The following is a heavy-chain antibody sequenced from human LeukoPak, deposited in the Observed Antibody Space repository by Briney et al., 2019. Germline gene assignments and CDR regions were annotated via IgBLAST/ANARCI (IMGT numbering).Heavy chain of an antibody. CDR2: INPSGGST. CDR3: ARDWAVVGLGDAFDI. Sequence: GASVKVSYKASGYTFTIYYMHWVRQPPGQGLEWMGIINPSGGSTSYAQKFQGRVTMTRDMSTSTVYMELSSLRSGDTAVYYCARDWAVVGLGDAFDIWGQGTMVTVSS. CDR1: GYTFTIYY. J-gene: IGHJ3*02. V-gene: IGHV1-46*01. D-gene: IGHD6-19*01.